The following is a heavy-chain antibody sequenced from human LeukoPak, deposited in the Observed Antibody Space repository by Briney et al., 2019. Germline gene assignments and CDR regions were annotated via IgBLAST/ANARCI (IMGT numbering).Heavy chain of an antibody. D-gene: IGHD1-26*01. J-gene: IGHJ4*02. CDR1: GYTFTGYY. V-gene: IGHV1-2*06. CDR2: INPNSGGT. Sequence: ASVKVSCKASGYTFTGYYMHWVRQAPGQGLEWMGRINPNSGGTNYAQKFQGRVTMTRDTSISTAYMELSRLRSDDTAVYYCATFSYSVSYRPDYWGQGTLVTVSS. CDR3: ATFSYSVSYRPDY.